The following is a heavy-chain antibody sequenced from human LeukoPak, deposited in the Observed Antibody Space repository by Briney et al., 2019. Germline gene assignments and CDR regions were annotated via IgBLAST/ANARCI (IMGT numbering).Heavy chain of an antibody. CDR1: GFTFSSYA. V-gene: IGHV3-30-3*01. CDR3: ARDGEGIAAAGFDY. Sequence: GGSLRLSCAASGFTFSSYAMHWVRQAPGKGLEWVAVISYDGSNKYYADSVKGRFTISRDNSKNTLYLQMNSLGAEDTAVYYCARDGEGIAAAGFDYWGQGTLVTVSS. CDR2: ISYDGSNK. J-gene: IGHJ4*02. D-gene: IGHD6-13*01.